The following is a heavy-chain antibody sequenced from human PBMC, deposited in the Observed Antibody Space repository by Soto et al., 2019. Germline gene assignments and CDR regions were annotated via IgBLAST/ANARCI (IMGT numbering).Heavy chain of an antibody. J-gene: IGHJ4*02. D-gene: IGHD2-15*01. CDR3: AKDRKGSYCSGGTCYSFDY. Sequence: EVQLLESGGGLVQPGGSLRLSCAASGFTISTYVMSWVRQAPGKGLEWVSAISGSSDNTYYTDSARGRFTISRDPSKSTLYRQMNSQRAEDTAVYYCAKDRKGSYCSGGTCYSFDYWGQGTLVTVSS. V-gene: IGHV3-23*01. CDR1: GFTISTYV. CDR2: ISGSSDNT.